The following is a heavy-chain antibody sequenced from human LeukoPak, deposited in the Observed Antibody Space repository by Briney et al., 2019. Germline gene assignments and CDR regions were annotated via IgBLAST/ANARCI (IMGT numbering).Heavy chain of an antibody. Sequence: ASVKVSCKASGDTFTSYGISWVRQAPGQGLEWMGWINPNSGGTNYAQKFQGRVTMTRDTSISTAYMELSRLRSDDTAVYYCARDGGFGESESNWFDPWGQGTLVTVSS. CDR2: INPNSGGT. D-gene: IGHD3-10*01. CDR3: ARDGGFGESESNWFDP. J-gene: IGHJ5*02. V-gene: IGHV1-2*02. CDR1: GDTFTSYG.